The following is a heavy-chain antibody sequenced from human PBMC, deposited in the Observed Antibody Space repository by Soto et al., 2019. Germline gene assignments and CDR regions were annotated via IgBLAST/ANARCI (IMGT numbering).Heavy chain of an antibody. D-gene: IGHD3-10*01. V-gene: IGHV3-53*01. CDR3: ARDFGDGMDV. Sequence: GGSLILSCAASGFTVSTNYMSLVRQAPGKGLEWVSVIFSGDLTYYADSVKGRFTISRDNSKNTVYLQIDSLRADDTAVYYCARDFGDGMDVWGQGTTVTFSS. CDR2: IFSGDLT. J-gene: IGHJ6*02. CDR1: GFTVSTNY.